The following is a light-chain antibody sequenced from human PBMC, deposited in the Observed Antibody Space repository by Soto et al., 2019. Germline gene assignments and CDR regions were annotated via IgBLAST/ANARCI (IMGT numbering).Light chain of an antibody. CDR3: QQYGSSPPT. CDR2: GAS. Sequence: EIVLTQSPGTLSLSPGERAVLSCRASQSVNNNYLAWYHRKPVRAHRLLIDGASSRATGIRDRVIGSGSGADFTLTITRLEPEGFAVYVCQQYGSSPPTFCQGTKV. J-gene: IGKJ1*01. CDR1: QSVNNNY. V-gene: IGKV3-20*01.